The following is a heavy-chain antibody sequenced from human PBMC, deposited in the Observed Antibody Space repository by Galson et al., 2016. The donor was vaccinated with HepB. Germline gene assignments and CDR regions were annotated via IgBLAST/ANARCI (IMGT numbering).Heavy chain of an antibody. Sequence: PALVKPTQTLTLTCKFSGFSLSTSGMYVSWIRQPPGKALEWLALIDWADDKYYSTSLKTRLTISKDTSKNQVVLTMTNMDPVDTATYYCARIPNWGGDWYFDLWGRGTLVTVSS. V-gene: IGHV2-70*01. J-gene: IGHJ2*01. D-gene: IGHD7-27*01. CDR1: GFSLSTSGMY. CDR3: ARIPNWGGDWYFDL. CDR2: IDWADDK.